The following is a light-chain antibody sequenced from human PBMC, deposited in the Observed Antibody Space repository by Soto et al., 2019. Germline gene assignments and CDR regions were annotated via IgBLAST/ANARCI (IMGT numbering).Light chain of an antibody. CDR2: SAS. CDR1: QDISGY. J-gene: IGKJ5*01. V-gene: IGKV1-27*01. CDR3: QKFNTAPLT. Sequence: DIQMTQSPSSLSSSVGDRVTITCRASQDISGYLAWYQQKPAKVPKLLIYSASTLKSGVPPRFSGSGSGTDFTLAISSLQPEDVATYYCQKFNTAPLTFGQGTQLEIK.